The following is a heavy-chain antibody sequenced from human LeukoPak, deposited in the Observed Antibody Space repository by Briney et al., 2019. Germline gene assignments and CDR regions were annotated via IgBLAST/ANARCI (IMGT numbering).Heavy chain of an antibody. CDR2: IYYSGST. V-gene: IGHV4-39*07. CDR3: ARVSGYSYGPYFDY. Sequence: PSETLSLTCTVSGGSISSYYWGWIRQPPGKGLEWIGSIYYSGSTYYNPSLKSRVTISVDTSKNQFSLKLSSVTAADTAVYYCARVSGYSYGPYFDYWGQGTLVTVSS. D-gene: IGHD5-18*01. J-gene: IGHJ4*02. CDR1: GGSISSYY.